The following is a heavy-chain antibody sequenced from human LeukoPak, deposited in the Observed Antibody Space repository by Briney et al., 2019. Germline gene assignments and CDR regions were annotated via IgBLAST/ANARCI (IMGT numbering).Heavy chain of an antibody. CDR3: AKAHMVRGVFYPFDY. CDR1: GFTFSSYS. D-gene: IGHD3-10*01. Sequence: GGSLRLSCAASGFTFSSYSMNWVRQAPGKGLEWVSYISSSSSTIYYADSVKGRFTISRDNAKNSLYLQMNSLRAEDTAVYYCAKAHMVRGVFYPFDYWGQGTLVTVSS. J-gene: IGHJ4*02. V-gene: IGHV3-48*04. CDR2: ISSSSSTI.